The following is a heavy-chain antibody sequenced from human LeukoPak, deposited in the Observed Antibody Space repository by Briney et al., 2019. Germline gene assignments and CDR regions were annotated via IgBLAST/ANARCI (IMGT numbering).Heavy chain of an antibody. CDR3: ARDLTTVAPIGD. J-gene: IGHJ4*02. CDR2: ISAYNGNT. V-gene: IGHV1-18*01. CDR1: GYTFTSYG. D-gene: IGHD4-23*01. Sequence: ASVKVSCKASGYTFTSYGVTWVRQSPGQGLEWMGWISAYNGNTNYAQKVQGRVTMTTDTSTSTAYMELRSLRSDDTAVYYCARDLTTVAPIGDWGQGTLVTVSS.